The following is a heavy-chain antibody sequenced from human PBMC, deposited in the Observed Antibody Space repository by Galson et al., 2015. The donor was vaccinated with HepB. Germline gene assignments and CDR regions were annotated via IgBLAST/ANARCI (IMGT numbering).Heavy chain of an antibody. V-gene: IGHV1-2*02. CDR2: INPNTGDR. CDR1: GYIFSVYY. D-gene: IGHD2-21*01. CDR3: ARSYRGRVSPDY. J-gene: IGHJ4*02. Sequence: SVKVSCKASGYIFSVYYVHWVRQAPGQGLQWMGCINPNTGDRNYAQKFQGRVTMTRDTSIRTAYMELNRLISDDTAIYYCARSYRGRVSPDYWGQGTLVTVSS.